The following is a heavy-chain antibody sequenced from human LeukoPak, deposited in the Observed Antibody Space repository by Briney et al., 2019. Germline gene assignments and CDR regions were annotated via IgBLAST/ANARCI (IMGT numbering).Heavy chain of an antibody. CDR3: ARDNDKVVDH. V-gene: IGHV1-18*01. CDR1: GYTFSNYG. D-gene: IGHD1-1*01. Sequence: GASVKVSCKTSGYTFSNYGISWVRQAPGQGLEWMGWITAYNGNRLYAQRFQGRITLTTDTSTSTSYMELRSLEYDGTAIYYCARDNDKVVDHWGQGTLVTVSS. J-gene: IGHJ4*01. CDR2: ITAYNGNR.